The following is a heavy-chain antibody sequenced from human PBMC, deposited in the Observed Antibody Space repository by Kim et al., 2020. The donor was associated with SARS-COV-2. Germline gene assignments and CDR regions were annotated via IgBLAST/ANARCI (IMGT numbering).Heavy chain of an antibody. V-gene: IGHV4-34*01. CDR2: INHSGST. CDR1: GGSFSGYY. D-gene: IGHD5-12*01. J-gene: IGHJ4*02. Sequence: SETLSLTCAVYGGSFSGYYWSWIRQPPGKGLEWIGEINHSGSTNYNPSLKSRVTISVDTSKNQFSLKLSSVTAADTAVYYCARGHTLRYSGYGIDYWGQGTLVTVSS. CDR3: ARGHTLRYSGYGIDY.